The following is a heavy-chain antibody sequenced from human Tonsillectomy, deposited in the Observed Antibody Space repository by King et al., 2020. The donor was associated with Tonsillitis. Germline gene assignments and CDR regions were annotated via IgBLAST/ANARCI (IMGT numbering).Heavy chain of an antibody. CDR2: INHSGST. J-gene: IGHJ3*02. Sequence: VQLQQWGAGLLKPSETLSLTCAVYGGSFSGYYWSWIRQPPGKGLEWIGEINHSGSTNYNPSLKSRVTISVDTSKNQFSLKLSSVTAADTAVYYCARTKNLYYYGSYAFDIWGQGTMVTVSS. D-gene: IGHD3-10*01. CDR3: ARTKNLYYYGSYAFDI. V-gene: IGHV4-34*01. CDR1: GGSFSGYY.